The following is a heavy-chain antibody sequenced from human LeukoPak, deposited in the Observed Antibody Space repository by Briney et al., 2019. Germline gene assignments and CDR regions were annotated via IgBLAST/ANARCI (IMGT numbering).Heavy chain of an antibody. J-gene: IGHJ5*02. D-gene: IGHD6-13*01. CDR2: ISAYNGNT. Sequence: ASVKVSCKASGYTFTSYGISWVRQAPAPGLEWMGLISAYNGNTNYAQKLQGRVTMTTDTSTSTAYMELRSLRSDDTAVYYCARVRDSSSWPNWFDPWGQGTLVTVSS. CDR1: GYTFTSYG. V-gene: IGHV1-18*01. CDR3: ARVRDSSSWPNWFDP.